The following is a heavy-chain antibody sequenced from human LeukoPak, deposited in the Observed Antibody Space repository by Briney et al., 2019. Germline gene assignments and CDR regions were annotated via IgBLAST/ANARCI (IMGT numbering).Heavy chain of an antibody. CDR1: GGTFSSYV. J-gene: IGHJ5*02. Sequence: SVKVSCKASGGTFSSYVISWVRQAPGQGLEWMGGIIPIFGTANYAQKFQGRVTITADESTSTAYMELSSLRSEDTAVYYCARVPADIVVVVAENWFDPWGQGTLVTVSS. CDR3: ARVPADIVVVVAENWFDP. D-gene: IGHD2-15*01. CDR2: IIPIFGTA. V-gene: IGHV1-69*13.